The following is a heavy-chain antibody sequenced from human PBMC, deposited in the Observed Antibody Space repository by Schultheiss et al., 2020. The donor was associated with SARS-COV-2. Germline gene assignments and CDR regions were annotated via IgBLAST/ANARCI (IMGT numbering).Heavy chain of an antibody. Sequence: ASVKVSCKASGYTFTSYDINWVRQATGQGLEWMGWINPNSGGTNYAQKFQGWVTMTRDTSISTAYMELSRLRSDDTAVYYCARDRPNWNDAYYGMDVWGQGTTVTVSS. V-gene: IGHV1-2*04. CDR1: GYTFTSYD. D-gene: IGHD1-1*01. J-gene: IGHJ6*02. CDR3: ARDRPNWNDAYYGMDV. CDR2: INPNSGGT.